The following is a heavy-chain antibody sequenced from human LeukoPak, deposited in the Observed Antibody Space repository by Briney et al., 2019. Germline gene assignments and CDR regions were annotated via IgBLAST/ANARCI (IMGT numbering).Heavy chain of an antibody. CDR1: GFTVSSNY. CDR3: ARGLYGSGTYVVDY. V-gene: IGHV3-66*01. CDR2: IYSGGST. D-gene: IGHD3-10*01. Sequence: PGGSLRLSCAASGFTVSSNYMTWVRQAPGKGLEWVSVIYSGGSTYYADSVKGRFTISRDNSKNTLYLLMNSLRAEDTAVYYCARGLYGSGTYVVDYWGQGTLVTVSS. J-gene: IGHJ4*02.